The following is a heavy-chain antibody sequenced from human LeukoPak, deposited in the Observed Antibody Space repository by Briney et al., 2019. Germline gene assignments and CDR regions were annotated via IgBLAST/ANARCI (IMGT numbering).Heavy chain of an antibody. J-gene: IGHJ4*02. CDR1: GFPFNNSA. CDR3: IKVEVLTTSFNY. D-gene: IGHD1-1*01. V-gene: IGHV3-23*01. Sequence: GGSLRLSCGASGFPFNNSAMSWVRQAPGKGLEWVSAISGSGGTTYYADSMKGRFTISRDNSKNTLYLQMNSLRAEDTAICYCIKVEVLTTSFNYWGQGTLVTVSS. CDR2: ISGSGGTT.